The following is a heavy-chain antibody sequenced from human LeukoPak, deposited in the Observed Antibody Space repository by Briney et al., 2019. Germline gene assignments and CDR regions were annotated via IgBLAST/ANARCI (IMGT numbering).Heavy chain of an antibody. V-gene: IGHV1-69*05. D-gene: IGHD1-7*01. CDR3: ARGHNWNSLTTLSTLDY. J-gene: IGHJ4*02. CDR2: IIPIFGTA. CDR1: GGTFSSYA. Sequence: ASVKVSCKASGGTFSSYAISWVRQAPGQGLEWMGGIIPIFGTANYAQKFQGRVTLTTDESTSTAYMELSSLRSEDTAVYYCARGHNWNSLTTLSTLDYWGQGTLVTVSS.